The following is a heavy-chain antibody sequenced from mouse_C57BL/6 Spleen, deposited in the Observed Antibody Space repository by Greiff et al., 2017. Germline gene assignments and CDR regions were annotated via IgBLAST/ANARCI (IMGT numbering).Heavy chain of an antibody. Sequence: EVQLQESGPGLVKPSQSLSLTCSVTGYSITSGYYWNWIRQFPGNKLEWVGIISYDGSNNYNPSLKNRITITRDTSKNQFFLKLNSVTTADTATYYCANGNYVGYFDVWGTGTTVTVSS. D-gene: IGHD2-1*01. J-gene: IGHJ1*03. CDR1: GYSITSGYY. CDR3: ANGNYVGYFDV. V-gene: IGHV3-6*01. CDR2: ISYDGSN.